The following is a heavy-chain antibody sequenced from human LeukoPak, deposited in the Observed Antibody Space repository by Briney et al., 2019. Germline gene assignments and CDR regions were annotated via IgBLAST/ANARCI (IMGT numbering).Heavy chain of an antibody. D-gene: IGHD3-22*01. CDR2: IYYSGSA. CDR1: GDPISRYY. V-gene: IGHV4-59*12. Sequence: PSETLSLTCTVSGDPISRYYWSWIRQPPGKGLEWIGYIYYSGSANYIPSLKSRVDISVDTSSNQVSLRLNSVTAADTAVYYCARVNPHSSGYYYVSPPFSFDYWGQGTLVTVSS. CDR3: ARVNPHSSGYYYVSPPFSFDY. J-gene: IGHJ4*02.